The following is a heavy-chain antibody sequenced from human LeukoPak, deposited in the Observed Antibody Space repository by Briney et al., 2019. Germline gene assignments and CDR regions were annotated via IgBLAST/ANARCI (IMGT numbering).Heavy chain of an antibody. Sequence: GGSLRLSCAASGFTFSSYGMHWVRQAPGKGLEWVAFIRYDGSNKYYADSVKGRFTISRDNSKNTLYLQMNSLRAEDTAVYYCAKVDYYSSGSYLMWFDPWGQGSLVTVSS. CDR3: AKVDYYSSGSYLMWFDP. CDR2: IRYDGSNK. CDR1: GFTFSSYG. D-gene: IGHD3-10*01. J-gene: IGHJ5*02. V-gene: IGHV3-30*02.